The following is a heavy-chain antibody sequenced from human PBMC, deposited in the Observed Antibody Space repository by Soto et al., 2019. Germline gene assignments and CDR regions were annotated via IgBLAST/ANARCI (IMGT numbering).Heavy chain of an antibody. J-gene: IGHJ4*02. Sequence: GGSLRLSCAASGFPFDDYAMHWVRQAPGKGLEWVSFISWDGDITYYADSVKGRFTISRDNSQNSLYLQMNSLRGEDTAFYYCAKGGGYTYGLFDYWGQGTQVTVSS. V-gene: IGHV3-43D*04. CDR2: ISWDGDIT. D-gene: IGHD5-18*01. CDR3: AKGGGYTYGLFDY. CDR1: GFPFDDYA.